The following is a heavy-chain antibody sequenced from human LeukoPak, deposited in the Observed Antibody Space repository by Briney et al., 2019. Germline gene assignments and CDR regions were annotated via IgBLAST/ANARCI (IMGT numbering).Heavy chain of an antibody. D-gene: IGHD4-17*01. CDR3: ARERGNDYGFDP. CDR1: GDSISSDKW. J-gene: IGHJ5*02. CDR2: FHQSVST. V-gene: IGHV4-4*02. Sequence: PSETLSLTCAVSGDSISSDKWWSWVRQPPGKGLEYIGEFHQSVSTNYNPSLKSRLTISVDNSKNQFSLKLSSVTAADTAVYYCARERGNDYGFDPWGQGTLVTVSS.